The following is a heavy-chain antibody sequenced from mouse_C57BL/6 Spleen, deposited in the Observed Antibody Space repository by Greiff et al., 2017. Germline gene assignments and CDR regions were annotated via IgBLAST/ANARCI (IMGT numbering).Heavy chain of an antibody. CDR3: ARADGYYVHFDY. Sequence: VQLQESGAELVKPGASVKISCKASGYAFSSYWMNWVKQRPGKGLEWIGQIYPGDGDTNYNGKFKGKATLTADKSSSTAYMQLSSLTSEDSAVYFCARADGYYVHFDYWGQGTTLTVSS. CDR1: GYAFSSYW. V-gene: IGHV1-80*01. J-gene: IGHJ2*01. D-gene: IGHD2-3*01. CDR2: IYPGDGDT.